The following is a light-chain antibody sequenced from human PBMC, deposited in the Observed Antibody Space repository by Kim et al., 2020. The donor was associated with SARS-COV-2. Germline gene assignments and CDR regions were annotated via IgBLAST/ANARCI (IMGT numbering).Light chain of an antibody. Sequence: PRERAPPSCRASHSVITSYLAWYQQKPGQAPGLLIYGTSSRATVIQERLGGSGYGTDLILTTGRLKPKDFEVYYCQRYGNLPPITFGEGRRREIK. V-gene: IGKV3-20*01. CDR2: GTS. CDR3: QRYGNLPPIT. CDR1: HSVITSY. J-gene: IGKJ5*01.